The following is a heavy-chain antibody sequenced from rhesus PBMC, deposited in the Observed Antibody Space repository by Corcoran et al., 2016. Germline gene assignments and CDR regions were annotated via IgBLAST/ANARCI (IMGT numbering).Heavy chain of an antibody. CDR3: SRFDV. CDR2: ISSEGRNK. Sequence: EEQMVESGGGLVQPGGSLRLSCAASGFTFSIYGIHGVRQGAGKGLEWVAVISSEGRNKKYADSVKDRVTISRDNSNNILYLQMNNLKLEDTAVYYCSRFDVWGPGVLVIVSS. J-gene: IGHJ5-1*01. V-gene: IGHV3-54*02. CDR1: GFTFSIYG.